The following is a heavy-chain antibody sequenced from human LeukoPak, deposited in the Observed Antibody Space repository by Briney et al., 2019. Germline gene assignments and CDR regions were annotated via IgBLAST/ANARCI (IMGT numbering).Heavy chain of an antibody. J-gene: IGHJ4*02. V-gene: IGHV3-74*01. CDR3: ARDTDTVTTILDY. D-gene: IGHD4-17*01. Sequence: GGSLRLSCAASGNYWMHWVRQAPGKGLVWVSRINSDGSSTSYADSVKGRFTISRDNAKNTLYLQMNSLRAEDTAVYYCARDTDTVTTILDYWGQGTLVTVSS. CDR2: INSDGSST. CDR1: GNYW.